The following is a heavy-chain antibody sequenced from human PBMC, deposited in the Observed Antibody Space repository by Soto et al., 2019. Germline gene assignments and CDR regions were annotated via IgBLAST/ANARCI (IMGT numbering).Heavy chain of an antibody. J-gene: IGHJ4*02. V-gene: IGHV4-31*03. CDR1: GVSVSSGSYY. Sequence: ASETLSLTCTVSGVSVSSGSYYWSWIRQHPGRGLEWLGYIDYTGNTYYNPSLKSRLAISVDTTKNQFSLKLTSVTAADTAVYYCGGDRRSAYYFDFWGQGTLVTVSS. CDR3: GGDRRSAYYFDF. CDR2: IDYTGNT. D-gene: IGHD3-3*01.